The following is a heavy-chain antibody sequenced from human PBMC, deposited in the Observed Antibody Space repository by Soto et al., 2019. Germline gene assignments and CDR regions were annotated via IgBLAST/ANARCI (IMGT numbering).Heavy chain of an antibody. D-gene: IGHD1-7*01. CDR2: IYSGGST. J-gene: IGHJ3*02. V-gene: IGHV3-66*01. CDR1: GFTVSNNH. CDR3: ASGTTDAFHI. Sequence: EVQLVESGGGVVQPGGSLRLSCAASGFTVSNNHMSWVRQAPGKGLEWVSAIYSGGSTHYANSVKGRFTISRDNSKNTLYLQMDSLRAEDTAAYYCASGTTDAFHIWGQGTMVTVSS.